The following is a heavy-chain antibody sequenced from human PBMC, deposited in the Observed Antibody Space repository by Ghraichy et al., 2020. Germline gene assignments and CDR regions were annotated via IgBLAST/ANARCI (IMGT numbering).Heavy chain of an antibody. CDR1: GGSVSRGSYY. D-gene: IGHD3-3*01. CDR3: ARYATVRFLNPFYGMDV. CDR2: IYYSGST. Sequence: SETLSLTCTVSGGSVSRGSYYWSWIRQPPGKGLEWIGYIYYSGSTNYNPSLKSRVTISLDTSKNHFSLNLSSVTASETAVYYCARYATVRFLNPFYGMDVWGQGTTVTVSS. V-gene: IGHV4-61*01. J-gene: IGHJ6*02.